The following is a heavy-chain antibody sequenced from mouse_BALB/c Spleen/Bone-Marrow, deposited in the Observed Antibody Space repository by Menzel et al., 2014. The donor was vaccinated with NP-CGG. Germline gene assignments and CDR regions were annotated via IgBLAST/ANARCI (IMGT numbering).Heavy chain of an antibody. CDR3: ARDRGLTYFDY. D-gene: IGHD2-4*01. Sequence: EVHLVESGGGLVQPGDSLRLSCATSGFTFTDYYMNWVRQPPGKALEWLGFIRNKANGYTTEYSASVKGRFTISRDNSQSILYLQMNTLRAEDSATYYCARDRGLTYFDYWGQGTTLTVSS. CDR2: IRNKANGYTT. J-gene: IGHJ2*01. CDR1: GFTFTDYY. V-gene: IGHV7-3*02.